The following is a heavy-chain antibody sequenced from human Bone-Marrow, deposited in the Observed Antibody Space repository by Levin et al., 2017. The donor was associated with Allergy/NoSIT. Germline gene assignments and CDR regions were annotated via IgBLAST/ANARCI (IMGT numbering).Heavy chain of an antibody. CDR3: ARATSAYFYD. CDR1: GFTFSSSW. J-gene: IGHJ3*01. CDR2: INEDGSGK. D-gene: IGHD2-21*01. V-gene: IGHV3-7*01. Sequence: PGGSLRLSCAASGFTFSSSWLTWLRQAPGKGLEWVANINEDGSGKYYVDSVKGRFTTSRDNAKSSLFLQMNSLRADDTAIYYCARATSAYFYDWGPGTMVTVSS.